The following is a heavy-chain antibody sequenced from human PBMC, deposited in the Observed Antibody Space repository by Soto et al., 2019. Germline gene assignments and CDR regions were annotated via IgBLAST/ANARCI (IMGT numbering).Heavy chain of an antibody. CDR1: GYTFTSYG. V-gene: IGHV1-18*01. J-gene: IGHJ4*02. CDR3: ARVIAAAADFDY. D-gene: IGHD6-13*01. CDR2: ISAYNGNT. Sequence: QVQLVQSGAEVKKPGASVKVSCKASGYTFTSYGISWVRQAPGQGLEWMGWISAYNGNTNYAQKLQGRVTMTPDTSTNTAYMELRNLRFDDTAVYYCARVIAAAADFDYWGQGTLVTVSS.